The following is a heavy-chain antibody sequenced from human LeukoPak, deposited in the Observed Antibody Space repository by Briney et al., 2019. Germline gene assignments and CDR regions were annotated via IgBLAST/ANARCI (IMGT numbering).Heavy chain of an antibody. Sequence: GGSLRLSCAASGFTFSSYAMGWVRQAPGKGLEWVLTISGSGGSTDYADSVKGRFTISRDNSKNTLYLQMNSLRAEDTAVYYCAKDRGHCTNGVCHNYYYMDVWGKGTTVTVSS. D-gene: IGHD2-8*01. CDR2: ISGSGGST. CDR1: GFTFSSYA. CDR3: AKDRGHCTNGVCHNYYYMDV. V-gene: IGHV3-23*01. J-gene: IGHJ6*03.